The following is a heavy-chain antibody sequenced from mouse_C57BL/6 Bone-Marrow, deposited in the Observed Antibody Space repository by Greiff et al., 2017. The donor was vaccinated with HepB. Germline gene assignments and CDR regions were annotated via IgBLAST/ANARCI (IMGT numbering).Heavy chain of an antibody. Sequence: EVKLQESGPGLVKPSQSLSLTCSVTGYSITSGYYWNWIRQFPGNKLEWMGYISYDGSNNYNPSLKNRISITRDTSKNQFFLKLNSVTTEDTATYYCARGRGCDYWGQGTTLTVSS. CDR3: ARGRGCDY. CDR1: GYSITSGYY. V-gene: IGHV3-6*01. D-gene: IGHD3-3*01. J-gene: IGHJ2*01. CDR2: ISYDGSN.